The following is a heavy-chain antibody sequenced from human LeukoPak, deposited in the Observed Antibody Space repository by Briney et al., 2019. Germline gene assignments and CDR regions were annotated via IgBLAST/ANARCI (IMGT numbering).Heavy chain of an antibody. V-gene: IGHV3-21*01. CDR1: GFTLSSYE. Sequence: GGSLRLSCIVSGFTLSSYEMNWVRQAPGKGLEWVSFISSSSNYIYYADSVKGRFTISRDNAKNSLFLQMSSLRAEDTAVYYCARGTPTTRDFDYWGQGTLVTVSS. J-gene: IGHJ4*02. CDR2: ISSSSNYI. D-gene: IGHD4-11*01. CDR3: ARGTPTTRDFDY.